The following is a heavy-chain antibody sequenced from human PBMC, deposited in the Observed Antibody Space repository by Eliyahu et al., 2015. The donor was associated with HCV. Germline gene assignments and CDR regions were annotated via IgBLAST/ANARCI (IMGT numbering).Heavy chain of an antibody. CDR2: ISTSISII. V-gene: IGHV3-48*02. CDR1: GXSFXGXS. Sequence: EVQLVESGGGLVRPGGSLRRSCXASGXSFXGXSXNWVRQAPGKGLGWVAYISTSISIIYYADSVKGRFIISRDNVKNSLYLQMNSLRDEDTAVYYCARDVLPGVAVAGTWFNPWGQGALVTVSS. J-gene: IGHJ5*02. D-gene: IGHD6-19*01. CDR3: ARDVLPGVAVAGTWFNP.